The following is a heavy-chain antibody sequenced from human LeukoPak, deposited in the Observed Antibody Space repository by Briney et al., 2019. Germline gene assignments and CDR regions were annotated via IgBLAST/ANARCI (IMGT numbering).Heavy chain of an antibody. Sequence: SETLSLTCTVSGGSISSGSYYWSWIRQPAGKGLEWIGRIYTSGSTNYNPSLKSRVTISVDTSKNRFSLKLSSVTAADTAVYYCARAQYCGGDCYYFDYWGQGTLVTVSS. D-gene: IGHD2-21*02. CDR2: IYTSGST. V-gene: IGHV4-61*02. J-gene: IGHJ4*02. CDR3: ARAQYCGGDCYYFDY. CDR1: GGSISSGSYY.